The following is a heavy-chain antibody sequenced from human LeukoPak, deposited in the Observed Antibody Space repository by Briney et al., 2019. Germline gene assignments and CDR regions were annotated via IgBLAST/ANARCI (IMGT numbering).Heavy chain of an antibody. V-gene: IGHV1-69*06. J-gene: IGHJ4*02. CDR3: AKPQSIYYYDSSGYYSPFDY. CDR2: IIPIFGTA. D-gene: IGHD3-22*01. CDR1: GYTFTGYY. Sequence: SVKVSCKASGYTFTGYYMHWVRQAPGQGLEWMGGIIPIFGTANYAQKFQDRVTITADKSTSTAYMELSSLRSEDTAVYYCAKPQSIYYYDSSGYYSPFDYWGQGTLVTVSS.